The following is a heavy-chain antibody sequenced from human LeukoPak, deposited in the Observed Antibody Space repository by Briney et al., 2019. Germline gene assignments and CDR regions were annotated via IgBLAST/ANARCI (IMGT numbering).Heavy chain of an antibody. CDR1: GDSITSSSYY. J-gene: IGHJ3*02. CDR3: ASQYYYDSSGYWGLMAFDI. CDR2: IYYSGST. D-gene: IGHD3-22*01. Sequence: SETLSLTCTVSGDSITSSSYYWGWIRQPPGKGLEWIGSIYYSGSTYYNPSLKSRVTISVDTSKNQFSLKLSSVTAADTAVYYCASQYYYDSSGYWGLMAFDIWGQGTMVTVSS. V-gene: IGHV4-39*01.